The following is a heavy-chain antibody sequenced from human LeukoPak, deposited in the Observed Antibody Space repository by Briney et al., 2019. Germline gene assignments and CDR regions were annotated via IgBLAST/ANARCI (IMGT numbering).Heavy chain of an antibody. V-gene: IGHV4-34*01. D-gene: IGHD5-18*01. Sequence: PSETLSLTCAVSGGSFSGYYWSWIRQPPGKGLEWIGEINRGGSTTYNPSLKSRVTMSVDTSKNQFSLKLSSVTAADTAVYYCARGDVEGAYNYGSRLFDDWGQGTLVTVSS. CDR3: ARGDVEGAYNYGSRLFDD. CDR2: INRGGST. J-gene: IGHJ4*02. CDR1: GGSFSGYY.